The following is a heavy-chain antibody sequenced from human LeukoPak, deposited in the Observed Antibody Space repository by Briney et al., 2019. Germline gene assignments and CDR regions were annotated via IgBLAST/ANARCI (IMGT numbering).Heavy chain of an antibody. CDR2: ISSSSSYI. CDR3: ARDFYYGSGSYYNDY. J-gene: IGHJ4*02. D-gene: IGHD3-10*01. V-gene: IGHV3-21*01. Sequence: KPGGSLRLSCAASGFTFSSYSMTWVRQAPGKGLEWVSSISSSSSYIYYADSVKGRFTISRDNAKNSLYLQMNSLRAEDTAVYYCARDFYYGSGSYYNDYWGQGTLVTVSS. CDR1: GFTFSSYS.